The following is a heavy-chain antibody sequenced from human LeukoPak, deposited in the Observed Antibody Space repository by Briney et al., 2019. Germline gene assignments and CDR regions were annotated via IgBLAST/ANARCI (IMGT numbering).Heavy chain of an antibody. CDR3: AKGSY. CDR1: GFTFSSYA. Sequence: GRSLRLSCAASGFTFSSYAMHWVRQAPGKGLEWVAVISYDGSNKYYADSVKGRFTISRDNSKNTLYLQMNSLRAEDTAVYYCAKGSYWGQGTLVTVSS. V-gene: IGHV3-30-3*01. CDR2: ISYDGSNK. J-gene: IGHJ4*02.